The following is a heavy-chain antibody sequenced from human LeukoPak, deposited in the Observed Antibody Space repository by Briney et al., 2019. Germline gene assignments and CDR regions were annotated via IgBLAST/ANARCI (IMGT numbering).Heavy chain of an antibody. J-gene: IGHJ6*02. CDR2: ISYDGSNK. CDR3: ARDSMDFWSGYYYYYYYGMDV. Sequence: PGRSLRLSCAASGFTFSSYAMHWVRQAPGKGLEWVAVISYDGSNKYYADSVKGRFTISRGNSKNTLYLQMNSLRAEDTAVYYCARDSMDFWSGYYYYYYYGMDVWGQGTTVTVSS. V-gene: IGHV3-30-3*01. D-gene: IGHD3-3*01. CDR1: GFTFSSYA.